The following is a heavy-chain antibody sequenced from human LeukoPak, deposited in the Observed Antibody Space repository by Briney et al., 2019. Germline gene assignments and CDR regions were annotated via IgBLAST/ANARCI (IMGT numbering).Heavy chain of an antibody. Sequence: SQTPSLTCAISGDSVSSRSAAWNWIRQSPSRGLEWLGRTYYRSKWYNDYAVSVEGRITIKPDTSKNQFSLQLNSVTPEDSAVYYCARSTGWLNGHWGQGTLVTVSS. D-gene: IGHD2-8*02. V-gene: IGHV6-1*01. CDR2: TYYRSKWYN. CDR1: GDSVSSRSAA. J-gene: IGHJ4*02. CDR3: ARSTGWLNGH.